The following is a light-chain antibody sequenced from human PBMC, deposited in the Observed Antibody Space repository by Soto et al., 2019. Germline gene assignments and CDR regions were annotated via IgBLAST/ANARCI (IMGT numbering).Light chain of an antibody. CDR2: DAS. CDR1: QTISSW. Sequence: DIQMTQSPSTLSASVGYRVTITCRASQTISSWLAWYQQKPGKAPKLLIYDASSLESGVPSRFRGSGSGTEFTLTISSLQPDDCATYYCQQYNSYRAFGQGTKVDI. J-gene: IGKJ1*01. CDR3: QQYNSYRA. V-gene: IGKV1-5*01.